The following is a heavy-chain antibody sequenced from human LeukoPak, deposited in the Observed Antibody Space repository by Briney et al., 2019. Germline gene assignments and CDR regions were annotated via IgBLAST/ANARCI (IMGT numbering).Heavy chain of an antibody. V-gene: IGHV3-23*01. CDR2: ITSGGTT. D-gene: IGHD4-17*01. CDR3: GRRYGDYYHPIAN. J-gene: IGHJ4*02. CDR1: GFTFSSFA. Sequence: PGGSLRLSCAASGFTFSSFAMSWVRQAPGKGLEWVAAITSGGTTYYADSGKGPFSVSRDNSKYTLYLKINSPRDEDTAEYYCGRRYGDYYHPIANWGQGPLVTVSS.